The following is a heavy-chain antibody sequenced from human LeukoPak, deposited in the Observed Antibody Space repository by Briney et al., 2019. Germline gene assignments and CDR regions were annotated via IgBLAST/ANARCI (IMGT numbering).Heavy chain of an antibody. CDR1: GFTFTNYW. Sequence: GGSLRLSCAASGFTFTNYWMNWVRQAPGKGLEWVANINQEGSEKQYVDSVKGRFTISRDNAKNSVYLQMNSLRAEDTAVCYCAREGVGYCSSTSCPFDPWGQGTLVTVSS. CDR2: INQEGSEK. CDR3: AREGVGYCSSTSCPFDP. D-gene: IGHD2-2*01. J-gene: IGHJ5*02. V-gene: IGHV3-7*03.